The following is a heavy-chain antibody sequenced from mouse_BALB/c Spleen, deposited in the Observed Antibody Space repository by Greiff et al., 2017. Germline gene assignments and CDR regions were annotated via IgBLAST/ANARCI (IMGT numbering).Heavy chain of an antibody. CDR3: ARGGDRVFAY. Sequence: QVQLQQSGAELVRPGTSVKVSCKASGYAFTNYLIEWVKQRPGQGLEWIGRIDPYDSETHYNQKFKDKAILTVDKSSSTAYMQLSSLTSEDSAVYYCARGGDRVFAYWGQGTLVTVSA. CDR1: GYAFTNYL. CDR2: IDPYDSET. V-gene: IGHV1-54*01. J-gene: IGHJ3*01. D-gene: IGHD2-14*01.